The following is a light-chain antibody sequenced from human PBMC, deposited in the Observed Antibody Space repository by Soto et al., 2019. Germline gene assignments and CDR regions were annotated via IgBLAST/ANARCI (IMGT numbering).Light chain of an antibody. CDR2: DAS. J-gene: IGKJ4*01. V-gene: IGKV3-11*01. CDR1: QSVSSY. Sequence: EIVLTQSPATLSLSPGERATLSCRASQSVSSYLAWYQQKPGQAPRLLIYDASNRATGIPVRFSGSGSGTDFTLTISSLEPEDFAVYYCQQRSNWPRKLTFGGGTKVDIK. CDR3: QQRSNWPRKLT.